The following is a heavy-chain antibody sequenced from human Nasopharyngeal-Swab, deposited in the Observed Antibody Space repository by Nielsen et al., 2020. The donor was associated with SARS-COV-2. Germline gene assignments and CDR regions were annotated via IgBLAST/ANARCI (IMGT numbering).Heavy chain of an antibody. D-gene: IGHD3-22*01. Sequence: GRSLRPSCAASGFTVSSNYMTWVRQAPGKGLEWVSVLYSGGSTYYADSVKGRFTISRHNSKNTLYLQVNSLRAEDTAVYYCARVRYESSGYFYGMDVWGQGTTVTVSS. CDR3: ARVRYESSGYFYGMDV. J-gene: IGHJ6*02. CDR2: LYSGGST. CDR1: GFTVSSNY. V-gene: IGHV3-53*04.